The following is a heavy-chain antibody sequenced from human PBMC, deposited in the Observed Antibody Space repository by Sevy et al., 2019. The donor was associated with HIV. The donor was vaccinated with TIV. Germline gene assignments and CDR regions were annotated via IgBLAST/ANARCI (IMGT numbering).Heavy chain of an antibody. CDR2: ISSTSSYI. Sequence: GGSLRLSCAASGFIFSSYSMNWVRQAPGKGLEWVSSISSTSSYIYYAYSVKGRFTTSRDNAKNSLYLQMNSLRVEDTAVYYCARVQDYYDSSGPVTWGQGTLVTVSS. CDR3: ARVQDYYDSSGPVT. V-gene: IGHV3-21*01. D-gene: IGHD3-22*01. J-gene: IGHJ5*02. CDR1: GFIFSSYS.